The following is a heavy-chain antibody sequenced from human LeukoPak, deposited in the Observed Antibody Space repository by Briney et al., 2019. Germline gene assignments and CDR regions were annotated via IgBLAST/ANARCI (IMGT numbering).Heavy chain of an antibody. CDR3: ATRTAAASWYFDL. V-gene: IGHV5-51*01. D-gene: IGHD6-13*01. CDR1: GYSFSNYW. Sequence: GESLKISCKGSGYSFSNYWIGWVRQMPGKGLEWMGIIYPGDSDTRYSPSFQGQVTISADKTISTTYLQWTSLKASDTAMHYCATRTAAASWYFDLWGRGTLVTVSS. CDR2: IYPGDSDT. J-gene: IGHJ2*01.